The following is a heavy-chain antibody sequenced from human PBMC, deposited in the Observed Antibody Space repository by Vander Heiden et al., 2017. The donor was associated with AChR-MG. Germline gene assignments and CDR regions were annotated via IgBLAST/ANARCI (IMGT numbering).Heavy chain of an antibody. CDR3: TSGTVANFNY. V-gene: IGHV5-51*03. J-gene: IGHJ4*02. CDR1: GYRLDRNW. CDR2: IYPGDSDT. Sequence: EVQLVQSGAAVKKPGESLTISCKASGYRLDRNWLAWVRQMPGKGLEWMGSIYPGDSDTRYGPSFQGQVTISVDKSISTAYLQWSSLKASDTAIYYCTSGTVANFNYWGQGTLVTVSS. D-gene: IGHD4-17*01.